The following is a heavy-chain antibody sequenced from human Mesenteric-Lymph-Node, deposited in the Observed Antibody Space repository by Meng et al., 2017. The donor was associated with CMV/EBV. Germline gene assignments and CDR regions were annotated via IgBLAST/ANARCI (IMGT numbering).Heavy chain of an antibody. V-gene: IGHV3-53*05. Sequence: GESLKISCAASGFTVSSNYMSWVRQAPGKGLEWVSVIYSGGSTYYADSVKGRFTISRDNSKNTVYLQMNSLRAEDTATFYCVRSYNNNWHTFDYWGQGSLVTVSS. CDR1: GFTVSSNY. D-gene: IGHD1-14*01. CDR2: IYSGGST. CDR3: VRSYNNNWHTFDY. J-gene: IGHJ4*02.